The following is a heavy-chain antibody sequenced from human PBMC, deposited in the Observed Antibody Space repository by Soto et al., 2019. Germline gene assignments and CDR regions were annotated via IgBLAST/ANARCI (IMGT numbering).Heavy chain of an antibody. CDR2: IWYDGSNK. D-gene: IGHD3-3*01. J-gene: IGHJ6*03. CDR1: GFTFSSYG. V-gene: IGHV3-33*01. Sequence: QVQLVESGGGVVQPGRSLRLSCAASGFTFSSYGMHWVRQAPGKGLEWVAGIWYDGSNKYYADSVKGRFTISRDNSKNTLYLQMSSLRAEDTAVYYCARDGVLRFLEWLPIYYYYMDVWGKGTTVTVSS. CDR3: ARDGVLRFLEWLPIYYYYMDV.